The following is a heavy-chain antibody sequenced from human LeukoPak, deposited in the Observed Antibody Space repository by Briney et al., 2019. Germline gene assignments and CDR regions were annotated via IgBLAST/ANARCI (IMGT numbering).Heavy chain of an antibody. D-gene: IGHD3-22*01. V-gene: IGHV6-1*01. CDR3: ARGDYDSSGGGFYI. J-gene: IGHJ3*02. CDR1: GDNVSSNSAA. Sequence: SQTLSLTRVISGDNVSSNSAAWNWIRQSPSGGVEWLGRTYYRSKWFFDYAVSMKSRVTINSDTSQSHFSLQLRSVTPEDTSVYYCARGDYDSSGGGFYIWGQGTLVTVSS. CDR2: TYYRSKWFF.